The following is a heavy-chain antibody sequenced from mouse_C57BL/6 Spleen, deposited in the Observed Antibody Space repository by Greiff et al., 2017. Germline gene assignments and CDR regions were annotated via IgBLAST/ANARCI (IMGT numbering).Heavy chain of an antibody. Sequence: EVKVVESGGGLVKPGGSLKLSCAASGFTFSSYAMSWVRQTPEKRLEWVATISDGGSYTYYPDNVKGRFTISRDNAKNNLYLQMSHLKSEDTAMYYCARGPISDVWGTGTTVTVSS. V-gene: IGHV5-4*03. CDR2: ISDGGSYT. J-gene: IGHJ1*03. CDR1: GFTFSSYA. CDR3: ARGPISDV.